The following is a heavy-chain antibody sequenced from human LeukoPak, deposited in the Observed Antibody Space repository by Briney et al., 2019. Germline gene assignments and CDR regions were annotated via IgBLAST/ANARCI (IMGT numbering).Heavy chain of an antibody. Sequence: SQTLSLTCTVSGGSISSGGYYWSWIRQHPGKGLEWIGYIYYSGSTYYNPSLKSRVTISVDTSKNQFSLKLSSVTAADTAVYYCAREVTGVVLDYWAREPWSPSPQ. CDR1: GGSISSGGYY. CDR3: AREVTGVVLDY. CDR2: IYYSGST. V-gene: IGHV4-31*03. J-gene: IGHJ4*02. D-gene: IGHD7-27*01.